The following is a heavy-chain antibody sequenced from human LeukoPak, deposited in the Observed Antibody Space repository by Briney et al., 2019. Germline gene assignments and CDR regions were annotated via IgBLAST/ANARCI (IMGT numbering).Heavy chain of an antibody. CDR2: IYTSGST. D-gene: IGHD3-3*01. V-gene: IGHV4-4*07. CDR3: ARGGTIFGVVIIQNRFDP. J-gene: IGHJ5*02. Sequence: SETLSLTCTVSGGSISSYYWSWIRQPAGKGLEWIGRIYTSGSTNYNPSLKSRVTMSVDTSKNQFSLKLSSVTAADTAVYYCARGGTIFGVVIIQNRFDPWGQGTLVTVSS. CDR1: GGSISSYY.